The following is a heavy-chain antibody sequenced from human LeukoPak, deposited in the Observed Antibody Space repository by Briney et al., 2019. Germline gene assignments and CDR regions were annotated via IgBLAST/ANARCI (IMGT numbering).Heavy chain of an antibody. CDR1: GFTFSSYA. J-gene: IGHJ6*02. CDR3: ARMDIVVVPEGDYYYGMDV. CDR2: ISYDGSNK. Sequence: GGSLRLSCAASGFTFSSYAMHWVRQAPGKGLEWVAVISYDGSNKYYADSVKGRFTISRDNSKNTLYLQMNSLRAEDTAVYYCARMDIVVVPEGDYYYGMDVWGQGTTATVSS. V-gene: IGHV3-30-3*01. D-gene: IGHD2-2*03.